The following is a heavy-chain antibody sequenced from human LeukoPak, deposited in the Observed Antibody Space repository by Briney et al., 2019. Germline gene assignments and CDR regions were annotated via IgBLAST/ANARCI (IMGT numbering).Heavy chain of an antibody. D-gene: IGHD4-11*01. V-gene: IGHV3-66*01. Sequence: GGSLRLSCAASGFTVSSNYMSWVRQAPGEGLEWVSVIYSGGSTYYADSVKGRFTISRDNSKNTLYLQMNSLRAEDTAVYYCARVVSTVIYRAFDIWGQGTMVTVSS. CDR2: IYSGGST. CDR3: ARVVSTVIYRAFDI. J-gene: IGHJ3*02. CDR1: GFTVSSNY.